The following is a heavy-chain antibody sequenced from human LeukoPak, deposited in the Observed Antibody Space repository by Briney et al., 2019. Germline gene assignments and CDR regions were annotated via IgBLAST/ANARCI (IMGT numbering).Heavy chain of an antibody. CDR2: ISAYNGNT. V-gene: IGHV1-18*01. Sequence: GASVKVSCKASGGTFSSYAISWVRQAPGQGLEWMGGISAYNGNTNYAQKLQGRVTMTTDTSTSTAYMELSSLRSEDTAVYYCASSYGDYVDWGQGTLVTVSS. CDR3: ASSYGDYVD. D-gene: IGHD4-17*01. J-gene: IGHJ4*02. CDR1: GGTFSSYA.